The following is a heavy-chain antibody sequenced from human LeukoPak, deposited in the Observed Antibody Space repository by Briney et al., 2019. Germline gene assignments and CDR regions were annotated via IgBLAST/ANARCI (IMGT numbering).Heavy chain of an antibody. CDR1: GFTFTSSA. CDR3: AADRGWDYGSGSGFDI. V-gene: IGHV1-58*02. J-gene: IGHJ3*02. CDR2: IVVGSGNT. D-gene: IGHD3-10*01. Sequence: SVEVSCKASGFTFTSSAMQWVRQARGQRLEWIGWIVVGSGNTNYAQKFQERVTITRDMSTSTAYMELSSLRSEDTAVYYCAADRGWDYGSGSGFDIWGQGTMVTVSS.